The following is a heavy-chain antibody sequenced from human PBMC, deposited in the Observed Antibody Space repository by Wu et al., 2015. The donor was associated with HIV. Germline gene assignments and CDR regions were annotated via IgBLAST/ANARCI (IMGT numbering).Heavy chain of an antibody. D-gene: IGHD3-10*01. Sequence: QVQLVQSGAEVKKPGASVKVSCKASGYTFTSYGISWVRQAPGQGLEWMGWISAYNGNTNYAQKLQGRVTMTTDTSTSTAYMELRSLRSDDTAAYYCARDPRPMVRGIFMTLDAFDIWGQGTMVTVSS. CDR3: ARDPRPMVRGIFMTLDAFDI. CDR1: GYTFTSYG. V-gene: IGHV1-18*01. J-gene: IGHJ3*02. CDR2: ISAYNGNT.